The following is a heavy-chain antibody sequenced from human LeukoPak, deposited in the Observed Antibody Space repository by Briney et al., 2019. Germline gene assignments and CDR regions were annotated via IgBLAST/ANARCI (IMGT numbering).Heavy chain of an antibody. D-gene: IGHD1-26*01. Sequence: RRSLRLSCAASGFTFSSYGMHWVRQAPGKGLEWVAVIWYDGSNKYYADSVKGRFTISRDNSKNTLYLQMNSLRAEDTAVYYCARDLFQWELLGGADYWGQGTLVTVSS. CDR3: ARDLFQWELLGGADY. CDR2: IWYDGSNK. CDR1: GFTFSSYG. J-gene: IGHJ4*02. V-gene: IGHV3-33*01.